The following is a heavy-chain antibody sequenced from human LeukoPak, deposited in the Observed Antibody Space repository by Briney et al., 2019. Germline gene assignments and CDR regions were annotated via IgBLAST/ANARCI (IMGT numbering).Heavy chain of an antibody. D-gene: IGHD5-12*01. Sequence: ASVKVSCKASGYTFTGYYMHWVRQAPGQGLEWMGWMNPNSGGTNYAQKFQGRVTMTRDTSISTAYMELSRLGSDDTAVYYCARGGATIVNGDSLTYYYYYMDVWGKGTTVTVSS. V-gene: IGHV1-2*02. CDR1: GYTFTGYY. CDR3: ARGGATIVNGDSLTYYYYYMDV. J-gene: IGHJ6*03. CDR2: MNPNSGGT.